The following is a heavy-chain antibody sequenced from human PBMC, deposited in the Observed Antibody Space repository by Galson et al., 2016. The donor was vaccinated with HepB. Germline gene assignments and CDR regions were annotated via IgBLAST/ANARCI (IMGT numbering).Heavy chain of an antibody. D-gene: IGHD2/OR15-2a*01. CDR2: ISTYSGNT. CDR3: ARDVQYRFDS. CDR1: GYTFTTSG. V-gene: IGHV1-18*01. J-gene: IGHJ4*02. Sequence: SCKASGYTFTTSGISWVRQAPGQGLEWMGWISTYSGNTKYAQKFQGGLTLPTDSSTTTAYMELRSLRFDDTALYYCARDVQYRFDSWGQGTLVTVSS.